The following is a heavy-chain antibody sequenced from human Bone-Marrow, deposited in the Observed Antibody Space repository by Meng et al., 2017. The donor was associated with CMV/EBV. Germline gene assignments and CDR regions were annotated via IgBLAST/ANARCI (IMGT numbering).Heavy chain of an antibody. D-gene: IGHD4-17*01. CDR2: INHSGST. CDR3: ARWGHYGDYCDY. CDR1: GGSFSGYY. V-gene: IGHV4-34*01. J-gene: IGHJ4*02. Sequence: GSLRLSCAVYGGSFSGYYWSWIRQPPGMGLEWIGEINHSGSTNYNPSLKSRVTVSVDTSKNQFSLRLNSVTPADTAVYYCARWGHYGDYCDYWGQGTLVTVSS.